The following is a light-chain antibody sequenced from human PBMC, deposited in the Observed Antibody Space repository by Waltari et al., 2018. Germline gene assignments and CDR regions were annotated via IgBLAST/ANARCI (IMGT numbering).Light chain of an antibody. V-gene: IGLV7-46*01. CDR2: DTN. CDR1: TXXXSSGHY. Sequence: AVVTQEPSLTVSPGGXVTLTXGSSTXXXSSGHYXXWXQQKPGXAPSTLIFDTNNXHPWTPARFSGSXXGGKAALTLSGXXPEDEAEYYCLLFYSGXRVFGGGXKL. CDR3: LLFYSGXRV. J-gene: IGLJ2*01.